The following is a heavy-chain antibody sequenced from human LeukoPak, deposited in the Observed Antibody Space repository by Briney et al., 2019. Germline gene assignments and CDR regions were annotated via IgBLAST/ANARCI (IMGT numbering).Heavy chain of an antibody. J-gene: IGHJ4*02. V-gene: IGHV3-69-1*01. Sequence: GSLRLSWAASGFTFSDYSKNWVRQASGRGLEWVSYISSTGVIYYADSVRGRFSISRDNAMNSVYMQMNSLRAEDTALYYCARDHNWGFDYWGRGTLVTVSS. CDR1: GFTFSDYS. CDR3: ARDHNWGFDY. D-gene: IGHD7-27*01. CDR2: ISSTGVI.